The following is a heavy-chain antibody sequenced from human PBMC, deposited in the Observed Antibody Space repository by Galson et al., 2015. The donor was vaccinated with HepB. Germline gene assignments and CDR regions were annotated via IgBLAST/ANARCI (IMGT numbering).Heavy chain of an antibody. CDR2: IWYDGSNK. CDR3: GRDINPRQQWQVALGY. Sequence: SLRLSCAASGFTFSSYGMHWVRQAPGKGLEWVAVIWYDGSNKYYADSVKGRFTISRDNSKNTLYLQMNSLRAEDTAVYYCGRDINPRQQWQVALGYWGQGTQVTAAS. D-gene: IGHD6-19*01. CDR1: GFTFSSYG. V-gene: IGHV3-33*08. J-gene: IGHJ4*02.